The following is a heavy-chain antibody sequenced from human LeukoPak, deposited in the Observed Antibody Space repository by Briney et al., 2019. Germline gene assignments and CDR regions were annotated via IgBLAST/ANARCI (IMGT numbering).Heavy chain of an antibody. CDR2: INPNSGGT. D-gene: IGHD6-6*01. CDR1: GYTFTGYY. CDR3: ARVGVAARPYIFDY. V-gene: IGHV1-2*02. Sequence: ASVKVSCKASGYTFTGYYMHWVRQALGQGLEWMGWINPNSGGTNYAQKFQGRVTMTRDTSISTACMELSRLRSDDTAVYYCARVGVAARPYIFDYWGQGTLVTVSS. J-gene: IGHJ4*02.